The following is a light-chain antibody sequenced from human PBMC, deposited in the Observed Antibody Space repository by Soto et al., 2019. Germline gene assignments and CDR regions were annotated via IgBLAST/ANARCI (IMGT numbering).Light chain of an antibody. V-gene: IGKV1-5*01. CDR3: QQYNSYPFT. CDR1: QSISSW. Sequence: DIQMTQSPSTLSASVGDRVTITCRASQSISSWLAWYQQKPGKAPKLLIYDASSLESGGPSRFSGSGSGTEFTLTVSILQADNFETYYCQQYNSYPFTFDPATKVDIK. J-gene: IGKJ3*01. CDR2: DAS.